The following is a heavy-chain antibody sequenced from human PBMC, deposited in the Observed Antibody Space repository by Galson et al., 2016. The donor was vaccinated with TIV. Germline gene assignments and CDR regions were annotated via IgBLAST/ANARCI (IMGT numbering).Heavy chain of an antibody. J-gene: IGHJ4*02. V-gene: IGHV3-30*04. Sequence: SLRLSCAASGFTFSSYAMHWVRQAPAKGLEWVALISYDGGNKVYADSVKGRFTFSGDNSKNTLYLQMNSLRPEDTAVYYCVRERGGTHSRFDYWGQGTLVSVSS. CDR1: GFTFSSYA. CDR3: VRERGGTHSRFDY. D-gene: IGHD1-26*01. CDR2: ISYDGGNK.